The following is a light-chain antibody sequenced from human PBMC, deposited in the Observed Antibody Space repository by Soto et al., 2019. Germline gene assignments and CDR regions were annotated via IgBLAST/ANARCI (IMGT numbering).Light chain of an antibody. V-gene: IGKV3-15*01. Sequence: EIVMTQSPATLSVSPGERATLACRASQSVSSKLAWYQQKPGQAPRLLIYGASTRATGIPARSSGSGSGTDFTLSISSLQSEDFAGYYCQQYNNWPLTFGGGTKVDIK. J-gene: IGKJ4*01. CDR1: QSVSSK. CDR3: QQYNNWPLT. CDR2: GAS.